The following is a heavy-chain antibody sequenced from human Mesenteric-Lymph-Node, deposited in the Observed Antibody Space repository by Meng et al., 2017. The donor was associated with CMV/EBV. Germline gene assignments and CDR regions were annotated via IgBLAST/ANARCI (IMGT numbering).Heavy chain of an antibody. V-gene: IGHV1-46*01. CDR3: ARDRVVRGVIAHPYYFDY. CDR1: GYTFTGYF. J-gene: IGHJ4*02. CDR2: INPSGGST. Sequence: ASVKVSCKTSGYTFTGYFLHWVRQAPGQGLEWMGIINPSGGSTSYAQKFQGRVTMTRDTSTSTVYMELSSLRSEDTAVYYCARDRVVRGVIAHPYYFDYWGQGTLVTVSS. D-gene: IGHD3-10*01.